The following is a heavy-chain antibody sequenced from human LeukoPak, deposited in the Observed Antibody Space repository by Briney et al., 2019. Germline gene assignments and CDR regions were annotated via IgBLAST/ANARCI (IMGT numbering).Heavy chain of an antibody. CDR1: GFTFSSYS. Sequence: GGSLRLSCAVSGFTFSSYSMNWVRQAPGKGLEWVSSISSSSYIYYADSVKGRFTISRDNAKNSLYLQMNSLRAEDTAVYYCARESPGGGSSDLFDYWGQGTLVTVSS. V-gene: IGHV3-21*01. CDR2: ISSSSYI. J-gene: IGHJ4*02. D-gene: IGHD3-16*01. CDR3: ARESPGGGSSDLFDY.